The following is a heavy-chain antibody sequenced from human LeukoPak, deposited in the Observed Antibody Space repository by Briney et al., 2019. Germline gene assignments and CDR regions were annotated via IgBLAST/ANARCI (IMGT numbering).Heavy chain of an antibody. D-gene: IGHD1-26*01. V-gene: IGHV3-53*01. Sequence: GGSLRLSCAASGFTVSSNYMSWVRQAPGTGLEWVSIICSGGSTYYADSVKGRFTISRDNSKNMLYLQMNDLRAEDTAVYYCARDHYPNNWFDPWGQGTLVTVSS. CDR1: GFTVSSNY. CDR3: ARDHYPNNWFDP. J-gene: IGHJ5*02. CDR2: ICSGGST.